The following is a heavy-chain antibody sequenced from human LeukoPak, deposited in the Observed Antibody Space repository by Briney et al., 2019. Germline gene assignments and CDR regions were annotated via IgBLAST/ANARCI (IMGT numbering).Heavy chain of an antibody. CDR3: VRRGYSGYSALDY. V-gene: IGHV3-23*01. J-gene: IGHJ4*02. CDR1: GFTFTRNA. Sequence: GGSLRLSCAASGFTFTRNAMAWVRQAPGKGLEWVSAIDGSGGTTFYADSVKGRVTISRVQSTNTVYLQMNSLRADDTAVYYCVRRGYSGYSALDYWGQGTLVTVSS. CDR2: IDGSGGTT. D-gene: IGHD5-12*01.